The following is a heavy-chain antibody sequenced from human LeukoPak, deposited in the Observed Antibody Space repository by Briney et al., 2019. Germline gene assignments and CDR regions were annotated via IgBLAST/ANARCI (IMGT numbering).Heavy chain of an antibody. V-gene: IGHV3-74*01. J-gene: IGHJ4*02. D-gene: IGHD3-22*01. Sequence: HGGSLRLSSAASGLTFSSCAMNWVRQAPGKGLEWVSRINSDGSSRHYADSVKGRFTISRDNAKNTLHLQMTSLRAEDTAVYYCARGGPDSSDYSSLFDYWGRGILVTVSS. CDR1: GLTFSSCA. CDR3: ARGGPDSSDYSSLFDY. CDR2: INSDGSSR.